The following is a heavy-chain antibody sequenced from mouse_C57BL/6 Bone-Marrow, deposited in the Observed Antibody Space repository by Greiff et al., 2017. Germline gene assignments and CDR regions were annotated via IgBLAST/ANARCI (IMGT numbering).Heavy chain of an antibody. J-gene: IGHJ4*01. CDR3: TTGGSNFSMDY. CDR1: GFNIKDDY. V-gene: IGHV14-4*01. CDR2: IDPENGDT. Sequence: DVKLVESGAELVRPGASVKLSCTASGFNIKDDYMHWVKQRPEQGLEWIGWIDPENGDTEYASKFQGKATITADTSSNTAYLQLSSLTSEDTAVYYCTTGGSNFSMDYWGQGTSVTVSS. D-gene: IGHD2-5*01.